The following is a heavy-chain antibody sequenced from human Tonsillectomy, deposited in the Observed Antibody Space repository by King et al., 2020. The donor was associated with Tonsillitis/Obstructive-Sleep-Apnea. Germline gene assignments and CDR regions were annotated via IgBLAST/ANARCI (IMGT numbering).Heavy chain of an antibody. CDR1: GFTVSSDY. Sequence: VQLVESGGGLIQPGGSLRLSCAASGFTVSSDYMAWVRQAPGKGLEWVSVIYNGGGTYYADFVKGRFTISRDNSKNTLYLQINSLRAEDTAVYYCARDRSRSSITWGAFDIWGQGTMVTVSS. CDR2: IYNGGGT. J-gene: IGHJ3*02. D-gene: IGHD2-2*01. CDR3: ARDRSRSSITWGAFDI. V-gene: IGHV3-53*01.